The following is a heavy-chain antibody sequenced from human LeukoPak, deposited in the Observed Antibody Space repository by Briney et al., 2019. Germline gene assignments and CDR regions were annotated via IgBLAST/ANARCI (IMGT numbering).Heavy chain of an antibody. V-gene: IGHV4-4*07. D-gene: IGHD3-22*01. CDR1: GGSISSCY. CDR2: IYSSGST. CDR3: TRAASSGPLFTYHMDV. J-gene: IGHJ6*03. Sequence: PSETLSLTCTVSGGSISSCYWSWIRQPAGKGLEWIGRIYSSGSTNYNPSLKSRVTMSIDTSKNQFSLKLTSVTAADTAVYYCTRAASSGPLFTYHMDVWGKGTTVTVSS.